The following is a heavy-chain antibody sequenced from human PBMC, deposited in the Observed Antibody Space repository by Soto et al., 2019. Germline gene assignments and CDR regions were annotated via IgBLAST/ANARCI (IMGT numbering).Heavy chain of an antibody. CDR1: GFPFSSYT. CDR3: VANVFGSND. CDR2: ISPSSNTI. Sequence: GGSLRLSSVGSGFPFSSYTMTWIRQTPEKGLEWLSYISPSSNTIYYADSVKGRFTVSRDNARSSVYLQMNSLRDEDTAVYYCVANVFGSNDWGQGTLVTVSS. V-gene: IGHV3-48*02. D-gene: IGHD3-10*01. J-gene: IGHJ4*02.